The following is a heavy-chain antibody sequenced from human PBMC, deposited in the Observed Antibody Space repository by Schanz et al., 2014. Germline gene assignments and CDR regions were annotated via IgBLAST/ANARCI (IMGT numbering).Heavy chain of an antibody. CDR1: GFTFSSYG. V-gene: IGHV3-7*01. CDR3: TRDKGGYYPFDY. Sequence: LVESGGGVVQPGRSLRLSCAASGFTFSSYGMHWVRQVPGKGLEWVANIKKDGSENYYADSVKGRFTISRDNAKNSLYLQMNSLRAEDTAVYYCTRDKGGYYPFDYWGQGTLVTVSS. D-gene: IGHD3-3*01. J-gene: IGHJ4*02. CDR2: IKKDGSEN.